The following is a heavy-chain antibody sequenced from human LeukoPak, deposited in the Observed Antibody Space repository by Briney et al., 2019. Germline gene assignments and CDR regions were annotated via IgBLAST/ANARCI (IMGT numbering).Heavy chain of an antibody. V-gene: IGHV4-59*08. D-gene: IGHD2-2*01. J-gene: IGHJ4*02. Sequence: PSETLSLTCTVSGGSISSYYWSWIRQPPGKGLEWIGYIYYSGSTNYNPSLKSRVTISVGTSKNQFSLKLSSVTAADTAVYYCARQFTSVFFDYWGQGTLVTVSS. CDR3: ARQFTSVFFDY. CDR1: GGSISSYY. CDR2: IYYSGST.